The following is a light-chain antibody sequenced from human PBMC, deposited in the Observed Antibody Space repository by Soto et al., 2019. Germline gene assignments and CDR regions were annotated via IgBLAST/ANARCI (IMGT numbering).Light chain of an antibody. CDR1: ENIRSY. CDR3: QQTFGTPRT. J-gene: IGKJ1*01. V-gene: IGKV1-39*01. Sequence: DIVMTQSPDSLSASAGDRVTITCRASENIRSYLNWYQQKLGKAPEVLIYAASKLQSGVPLRFSGSGSGTDFTLNITRLQPEDFATYYCQQTFGTPRTFGQGTKVDIK. CDR2: AAS.